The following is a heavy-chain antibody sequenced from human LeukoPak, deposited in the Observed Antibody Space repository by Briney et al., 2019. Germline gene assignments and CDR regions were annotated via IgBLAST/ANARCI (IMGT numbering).Heavy chain of an antibody. V-gene: IGHV3-48*03. D-gene: IGHD5-18*01. CDR3: ARKGGYGLDFDY. J-gene: IGHJ4*02. CDR1: GFTFRSYE. Sequence: PGGSLRLSCAASGFTFRSYEMNWGRQAPGKGLEWVSYISSSGSTIYYAEFVKGRFTISRDNAKNSLYLQMNSLRAEDTAVYYCARKGGYGLDFDYWSQGVLVTVSS. CDR2: ISSSGSTI.